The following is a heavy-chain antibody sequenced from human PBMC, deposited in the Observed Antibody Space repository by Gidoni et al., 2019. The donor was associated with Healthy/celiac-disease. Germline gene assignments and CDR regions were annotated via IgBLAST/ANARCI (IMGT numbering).Heavy chain of an antibody. J-gene: IGHJ3*02. D-gene: IGHD2-15*01. CDR1: GFPFSSYA. V-gene: IGHV3-23*01. CDR2: ISGSGGST. CDR3: AKEYCSGGSCYGAFDI. Sequence: EVQLLESGGGLVQPGGSLRLSCAASGFPFSSYAMSWVRQAPGKGLEWVSAISGSGGSTYYADSVKGRFTISRDNSKNTLYLQMNSLRAEDTAVYYCAKEYCSGGSCYGAFDIWGQGTMVTVSS.